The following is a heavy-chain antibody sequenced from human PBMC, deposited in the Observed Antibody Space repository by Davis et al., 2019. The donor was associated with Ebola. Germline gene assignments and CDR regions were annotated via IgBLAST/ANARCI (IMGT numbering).Heavy chain of an antibody. D-gene: IGHD5-18*01. V-gene: IGHV1-18*01. J-gene: IGHJ6*02. Sequence: ASVKVSCKASGGTFSSYAISWVRQAPGQGLEWMGWISAYNGNTNYAQKLQGRVTMTTDTSTSTAYMELSSLRSEDTAVYYCATVDTAMRSYYYYYGMDVWGQGTTVTVSS. CDR2: ISAYNGNT. CDR1: GGTFSSYA. CDR3: ATVDTAMRSYYYYYGMDV.